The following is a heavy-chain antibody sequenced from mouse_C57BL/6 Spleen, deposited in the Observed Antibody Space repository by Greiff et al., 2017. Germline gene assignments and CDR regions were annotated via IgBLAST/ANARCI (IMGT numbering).Heavy chain of an antibody. CDR3: ARYRDSSSHFIPRDY. D-gene: IGHD1-1*01. J-gene: IGHJ4*01. CDR2: LNPSNGGT. V-gene: IGHV1-53*01. CDR1: GYTFTSYW. Sequence: QVHVKQPGTELVKPGASVKLSCTASGYTFTSYWMHWVKQRPGQGLEWIGNLNPSNGGTNYNETFKSKATLTVDKSSSTAYMQLSSLTSEDSAVYYCARYRDSSSHFIPRDYWGQGTPGTVSA.